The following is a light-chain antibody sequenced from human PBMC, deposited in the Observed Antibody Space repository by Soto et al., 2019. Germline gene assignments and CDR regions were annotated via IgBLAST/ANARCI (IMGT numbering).Light chain of an antibody. CDR1: QSVLDSSNNKNY. CDR2: WAS. J-gene: IGKJ2*01. CDR3: QQYYNTQYT. Sequence: DIVMTQSTDSLAVSLGARETINCKTSQSVLDSSNNKNYLSWYQQKTGQPPNLLIYWASTRESGVPDRFSGSGSETDFTLTISWLQAEDVAVYFCQQYYNTQYTFGQGTKLEIK. V-gene: IGKV4-1*01.